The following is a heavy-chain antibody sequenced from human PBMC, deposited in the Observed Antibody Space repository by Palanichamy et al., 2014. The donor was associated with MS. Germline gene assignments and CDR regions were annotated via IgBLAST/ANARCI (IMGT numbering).Heavy chain of an antibody. Sequence: QVQLVQSGAEVKKPGASVKVSCKASGGTFSRYVITWVRQAPGQGLEWMGDIIPIYGSANYAQKLQGRVTITADETTSTVYMEMKNLRSEDTAVYYCAAGNYGSGSFTYGMDVWGQGTTATV. CDR3: AAGNYGSGSFTYGMDV. J-gene: IGHJ6*02. CDR2: IIPIYGSA. V-gene: IGHV1-69*01. D-gene: IGHD3-10*01. CDR1: GGTFSRYV.